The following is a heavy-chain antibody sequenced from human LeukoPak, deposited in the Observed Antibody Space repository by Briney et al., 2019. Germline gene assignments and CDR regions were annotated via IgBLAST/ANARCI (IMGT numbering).Heavy chain of an antibody. CDR3: ANCYYDSSGCSFDY. V-gene: IGHV3-23*01. D-gene: IGHD3-22*01. Sequence: PGGSLRLSCAASGFTFSSYPMSWVRQAPGKGLEWVSAISGSGGSTYYADSVKGRFTISRDNSKNTLYLQMNSLRAEDTAVYYCANCYYDSSGCSFDYWGQGTLVTVSS. J-gene: IGHJ4*02. CDR2: ISGSGGST. CDR1: GFTFSSYP.